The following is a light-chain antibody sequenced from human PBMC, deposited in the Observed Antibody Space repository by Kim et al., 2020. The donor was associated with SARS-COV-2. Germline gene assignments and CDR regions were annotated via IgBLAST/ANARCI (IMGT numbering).Light chain of an antibody. CDR1: QSVSSSY. CDR3: QQYGSSPRT. J-gene: IGKJ1*01. Sequence: EIVLTQSPGTLSLSPGERATLSCRVSQSVSSSYLAWYQQKPGQAPRLLIYGASSRATGIPDRFSGSGSGTDFTLTISRLEPEDFAVYYCQQYGSSPRTFGKGTKVDIK. CDR2: GAS. V-gene: IGKV3-20*01.